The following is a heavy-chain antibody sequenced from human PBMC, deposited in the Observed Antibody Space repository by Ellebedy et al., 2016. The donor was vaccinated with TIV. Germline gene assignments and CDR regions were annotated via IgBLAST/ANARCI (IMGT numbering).Heavy chain of an antibody. Sequence: GGSLRLSCAASGFTFHSYGMHWVRQAPGKGLEWVTFIRYDGSDKYYADSVKGRFTVFRDNSKITLTLQMNSLRPEDTAVYYCAKVLFAFGEFESPFDPWGQGTLVIVSS. CDR1: GFTFHSYG. CDR2: IRYDGSDK. CDR3: AKVLFAFGEFESPFDP. J-gene: IGHJ5*02. V-gene: IGHV3-30*02. D-gene: IGHD3-10*01.